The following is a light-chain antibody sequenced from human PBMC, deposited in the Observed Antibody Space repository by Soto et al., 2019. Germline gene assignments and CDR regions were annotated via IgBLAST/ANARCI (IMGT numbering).Light chain of an antibody. V-gene: IGLV2-14*03. J-gene: IGLJ1*01. Sequence: QSALTQPASVSGSPGQSITLSCTGTSGDVGGNNAVSWYQQHPGKAPKLLIYDVYNRPSGASNRFSGSKSGNTASLTISGLRAEDEADYYCSSYERSGAYVFGTGTKVTVL. CDR1: SGDVGGNNA. CDR3: SSYERSGAYV. CDR2: DVY.